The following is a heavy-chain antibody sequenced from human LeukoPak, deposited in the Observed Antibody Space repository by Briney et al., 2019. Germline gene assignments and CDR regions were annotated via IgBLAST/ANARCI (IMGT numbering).Heavy chain of an antibody. CDR2: IYYSGST. J-gene: IGHJ6*02. CDR1: GGSVSSGSYY. Sequence: PSETLSLTCTVSGGSVSSGSYYWSWIRQPPGKGLEWIGYIYYSGSTYYNPSLKSRVTISVDTSKNQFSLKLSSVTAADTAVYYCTRIPAYYDFWSGHYGMDVWGQGTTVTVSS. D-gene: IGHD3-3*01. V-gene: IGHV4-61*01. CDR3: TRIPAYYDFWSGHYGMDV.